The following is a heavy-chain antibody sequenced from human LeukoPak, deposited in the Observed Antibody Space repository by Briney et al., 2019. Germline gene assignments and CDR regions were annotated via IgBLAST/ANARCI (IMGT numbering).Heavy chain of an antibody. D-gene: IGHD2-15*01. Sequence: PSETLSLTCTVSGGSIISADHYWSWIRQPPGKGLEWIGYIFYSGSTYYNPSLKSRLTISVDTSKNQFSLKLSSVTAADTAVYYCASCSGGSCSGYFQHWGQGTLVTVSS. V-gene: IGHV4-30-4*01. CDR1: GGSIISADHY. CDR2: IFYSGST. CDR3: ASCSGGSCSGYFQH. J-gene: IGHJ1*01.